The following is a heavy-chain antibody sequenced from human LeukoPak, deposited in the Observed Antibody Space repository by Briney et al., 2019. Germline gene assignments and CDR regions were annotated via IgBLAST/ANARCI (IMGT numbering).Heavy chain of an antibody. D-gene: IGHD4-17*01. CDR2: INPNSGGT. J-gene: IGHJ5*02. Sequence: ASVKVSCKASGYTFTGYYMHWVRQAPGQGLEWMGWINPNSGGTNYAQKFQGRVTMTRDTSISTAYVELSRLRSDDTAVYYCARAHGDYSWWFDPWGQGTLVTVSS. CDR3: ARAHGDYSWWFDP. CDR1: GYTFTGYY. V-gene: IGHV1-2*02.